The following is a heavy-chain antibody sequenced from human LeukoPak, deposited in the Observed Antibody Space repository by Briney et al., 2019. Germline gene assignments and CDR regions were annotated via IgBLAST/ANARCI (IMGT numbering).Heavy chain of an antibody. CDR1: GGSISNFY. CDR3: ARGRYGSGSYYMDY. CDR2: IYTSGST. D-gene: IGHD3-10*01. J-gene: IGHJ4*02. Sequence: MTSETLSLTCTVSGGSISNFYWSWIRQSAGMGLEWIGRIYTSGSTNYNPSLKSRVTMSVNTSKNQFSLNLSSVTAADTAVYFCARGRYGSGSYYMDYWGQGTLVTVSS. V-gene: IGHV4-4*07.